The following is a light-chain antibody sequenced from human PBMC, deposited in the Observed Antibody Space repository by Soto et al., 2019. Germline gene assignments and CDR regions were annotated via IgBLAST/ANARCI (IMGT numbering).Light chain of an antibody. CDR3: QQYNNWPLT. V-gene: IGKV3-15*01. CDR2: GAS. Sequence: EIVMTQSPATLSVSPGERATLSCRASRSVSNNLAWHQQKPGQAPRLLIYGASTRATGIPARFSGSWSGTEFTLTISGLQSEDSALYYCQQYNNWPLTFGQGTRLEI. CDR1: RSVSNN. J-gene: IGKJ5*01.